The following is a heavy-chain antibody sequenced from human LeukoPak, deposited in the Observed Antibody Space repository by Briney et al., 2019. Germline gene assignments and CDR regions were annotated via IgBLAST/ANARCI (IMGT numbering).Heavy chain of an antibody. CDR1: GFTFSSYG. V-gene: IGHV3-33*01. J-gene: IGHJ4*02. CDR3: ASEQVAGPIDY. Sequence: GGSLRLSCAASGFTFSSYGMHWVRQAPGKGLEWVAVIWYDGSNKYYADSVKGRFTISRDNSKNTLYLQMNSLRAEDTAVYYCASEQVAGPIDYWGQGTLVTVSS. D-gene: IGHD6-19*01. CDR2: IWYDGSNK.